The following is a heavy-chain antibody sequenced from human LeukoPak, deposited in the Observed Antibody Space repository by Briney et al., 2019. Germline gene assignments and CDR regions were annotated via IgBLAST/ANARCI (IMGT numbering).Heavy chain of an antibody. J-gene: IGHJ4*02. CDR1: GFTFNNAW. Sequence: GGSLRLSCAASGFTFNNAWMSWVRQAPGKGLEWVGRIKSKTDGGTTGYAAPVKGRFTISRDDSKNTLYLRMNSLKIEDTAVYYCTTDQYSGTMTFDYWGQGALVTVSS. CDR2: IKSKTDGGTT. D-gene: IGHD2-2*01. CDR3: TTDQYSGTMTFDY. V-gene: IGHV3-15*01.